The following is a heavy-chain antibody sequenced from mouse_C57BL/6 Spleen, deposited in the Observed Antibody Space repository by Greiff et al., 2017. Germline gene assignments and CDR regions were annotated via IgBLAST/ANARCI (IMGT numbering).Heavy chain of an antibody. V-gene: IGHV1-15*01. CDR1: GYTFTDYE. CDR2: IDPETGST. D-gene: IGHD1-1*01. Sequence: QVQLQQSGAELVRPGASVTLSCKASGYTFTDYEMHWVKQTPVHGLEWIGAIDPETGSTAYNQKFKSKAILTADKSSSTAYMELRSLTSEDSAVYYCTSYYYGTDYWGQGTTLTVSS. CDR3: TSYYYGTDY. J-gene: IGHJ2*01.